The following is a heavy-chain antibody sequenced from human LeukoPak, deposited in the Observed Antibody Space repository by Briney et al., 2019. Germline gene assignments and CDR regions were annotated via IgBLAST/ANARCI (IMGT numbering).Heavy chain of an antibody. CDR1: GFTFSSYA. V-gene: IGHV3-64*01. CDR3: ARGGHSSSYYYYYYMDV. Sequence: PGGSLRLSCAASGFTFSSYAMHWVRQAPGKGLEYVSAISSNGGSTYYANSVKGRFTISRDNSKNTLYLQMGSLRAEDMAVYYCARGGHSSSYYYYYYMDVWGKGTTVTVSS. J-gene: IGHJ6*03. CDR2: ISSNGGST. D-gene: IGHD6-6*01.